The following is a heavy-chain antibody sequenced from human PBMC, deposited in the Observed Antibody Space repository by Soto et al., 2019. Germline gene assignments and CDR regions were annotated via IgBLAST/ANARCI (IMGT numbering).Heavy chain of an antibody. CDR3: ARVYYDILTGYYGADYYFDY. CDR1: GFTFSDYY. J-gene: IGHJ4*02. V-gene: IGHV3-11*01. Sequence: QVQLVESGGGLVKPGGSLRLSCAASGFTFSDYYMSWIRQAPGKGLEWVSYISSSGSTIYYADSVKGRFTISRDNAKNSLYLQMNILRAEDTAVYYCARVYYDILTGYYGADYYFDYWGQGTLVTVSS. D-gene: IGHD3-9*01. CDR2: ISSSGSTI.